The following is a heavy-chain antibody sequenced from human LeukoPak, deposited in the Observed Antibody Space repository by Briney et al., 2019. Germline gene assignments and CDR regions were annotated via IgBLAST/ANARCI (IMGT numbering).Heavy chain of an antibody. J-gene: IGHJ5*02. CDR2: ISSSGSTI. V-gene: IGHV3-48*03. Sequence: GGSLRLSCAASGFTFSSYEMNWVRQAPGKGLEWVSYISSSGSTIYYADSVKGRFTISRDNAKNSLYLQMNSLRAEDTAVYYCARYSSGWTASYNWFDPWGQGTLVTVSS. CDR1: GFTFSSYE. CDR3: ARYSSGWTASYNWFDP. D-gene: IGHD6-19*01.